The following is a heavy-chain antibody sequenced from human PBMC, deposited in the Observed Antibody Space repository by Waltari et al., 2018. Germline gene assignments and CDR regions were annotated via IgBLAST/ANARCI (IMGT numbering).Heavy chain of an antibody. V-gene: IGHV3-48*04. CDR1: GFTFTNYS. CDR2: ISSSSDWI. D-gene: IGHD3-10*01. Sequence: DVQLVESGGGWVQPGGSLRLSCAASGFTFTNYSRNWVRQAPGKGLEWIAYISSSSDWIYSADSVKGRFTISRDNAKNSVYLQMNSLRADDTAVYYCAGIRRGYWFFDLWGRGTLVTVSS. CDR3: AGIRRGYWFFDL. J-gene: IGHJ2*01.